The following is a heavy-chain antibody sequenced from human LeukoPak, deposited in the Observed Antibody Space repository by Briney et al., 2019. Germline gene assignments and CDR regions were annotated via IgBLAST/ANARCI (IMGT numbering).Heavy chain of an antibody. CDR2: IIPILGIV. D-gene: IGHD3-9*01. J-gene: IGHJ4*02. CDR1: GGTFSSYA. Sequence: SVKVSCKASGGTFSSYAISWERQAPGQGLEWMGRIIPILGIVNYAQKFQGRVTITADKSTSTAYMELSSLRSEDTAVYYCARATGTYYDILTGADPYYFDYWGQGTLVTVSS. CDR3: ARATGTYYDILTGADPYYFDY. V-gene: IGHV1-69*04.